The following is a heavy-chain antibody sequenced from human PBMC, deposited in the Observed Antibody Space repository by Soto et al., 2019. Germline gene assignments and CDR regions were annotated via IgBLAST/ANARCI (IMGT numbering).Heavy chain of an antibody. CDR2: IYYSGST. D-gene: IGHD3-10*01. CDR1: GGSISSSSYY. Sequence: QLQLQESGPGLVKPSETLSLTCTVSGGSISSSSYYWGWIRQPPGKGLEWIGSIYYSGSTYYNPSLSGRXPXSXNTSKNQFSLKLSSVTAADTAVYYCARRGSGSYSDYWGQGTLVTVSS. CDR3: ARRGSGSYSDY. J-gene: IGHJ4*02. V-gene: IGHV4-39*01.